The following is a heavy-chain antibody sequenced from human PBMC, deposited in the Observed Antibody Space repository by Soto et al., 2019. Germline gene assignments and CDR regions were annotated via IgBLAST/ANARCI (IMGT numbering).Heavy chain of an antibody. CDR2: IIPIFGTA. V-gene: IGHV1-69*12. CDR1: GGTFSSYA. Sequence: QVQLVQSGAEVKKPGSSWRVSGKASGGTFSSYAISWVGQAPGQGLEWRGGIIPIFGTADYAQKFQGRVTITADESTSTAYMELSSLRSEDTAMYYCATHEIGHCISASCYKGGYYYGMDVWGQGTTVTVSS. J-gene: IGHJ6*02. D-gene: IGHD2-2*02. CDR3: ATHEIGHCISASCYKGGYYYGMDV.